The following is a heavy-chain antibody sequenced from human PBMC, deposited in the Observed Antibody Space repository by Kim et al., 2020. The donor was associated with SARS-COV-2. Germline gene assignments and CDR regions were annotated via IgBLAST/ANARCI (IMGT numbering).Heavy chain of an antibody. Sequence: GGSLRLSCSASGFTFSSYAMHWVRQAPGKGLEYVSAISSNGGSTYYADSVKGRFTISRVNSKNTLYLQMSSLRAEDTAVYYCVKGDIVVVPAAIARDYYYYGMDVWGQGTTVTVSS. CDR1: GFTFSSYA. D-gene: IGHD2-2*01. CDR2: ISSNGGST. V-gene: IGHV3-64D*09. J-gene: IGHJ6*02. CDR3: VKGDIVVVPAAIARDYYYYGMDV.